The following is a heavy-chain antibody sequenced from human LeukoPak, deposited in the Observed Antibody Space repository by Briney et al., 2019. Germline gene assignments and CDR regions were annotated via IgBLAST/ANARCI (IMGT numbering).Heavy chain of an antibody. D-gene: IGHD5-24*01. V-gene: IGHV1-69*05. CDR1: GGTFSSYA. CDR2: ILPIFGTA. Sequence: SVKVSCKASGGTFSSYAISWVRQAPGQGLEWMGRILPIFGTANYAQKFQGRVTITTDESTSTAYMELSSLRSEDTAVYYCASLMMVLEMATAMEAFDIWGQGTMVTVSS. J-gene: IGHJ3*02. CDR3: ASLMMVLEMATAMEAFDI.